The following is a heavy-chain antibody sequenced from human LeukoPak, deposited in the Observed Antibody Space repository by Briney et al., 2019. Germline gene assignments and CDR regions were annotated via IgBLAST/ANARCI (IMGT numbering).Heavy chain of an antibody. J-gene: IGHJ5*02. CDR2: IYFSGST. CDR3: ARHLGFCSTTTCNTWFDP. D-gene: IGHD2-2*02. Sequence: PSETLSLTCTVSGGSISSFYWSWIRQPPGKGLEWIGYIYFSGSTSYNPSLKSRVTISVDTSKNQFSLKLSSVTAADTAVYYCARHLGFCSTTTCNTWFDPWGQGTLVTVSS. V-gene: IGHV4-59*08. CDR1: GGSISSFY.